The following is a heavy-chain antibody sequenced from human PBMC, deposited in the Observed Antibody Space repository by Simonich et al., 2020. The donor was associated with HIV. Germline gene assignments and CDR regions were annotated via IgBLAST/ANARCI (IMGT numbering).Heavy chain of an antibody. Sequence: GGGLVKPGGSLRLSFAAYGFIFSSYSMKWVRQAPGKGLGWVSFISSSKNLIYYADSVKGGFTISRDNAKDSLYLQMNSLRAEDTAVYYCARGRYYQDSIGSRRNHHYYYMDVWGKGTTVTVSS. CDR3: ARGRYYQDSIGSRRNHHYYYMDV. CDR1: GFIFSSYS. V-gene: IGHV3-21*01. D-gene: IGHD3-22*01. CDR2: ISSSKNLI. J-gene: IGHJ6*03.